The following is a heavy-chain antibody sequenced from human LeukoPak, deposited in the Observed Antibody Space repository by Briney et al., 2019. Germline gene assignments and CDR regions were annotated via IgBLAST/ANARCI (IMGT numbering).Heavy chain of an antibody. CDR1: GGSISSYY. Sequence: PSETLSLTCTVSGGSISSYYWNWIRQPPGKGLEWVGYVYYTGSTNYNPSLKSRVTISVATSKSQFSLKLSSVTAADTAVYYCARARGPSYYYYGMDVWGQGTTVTVSS. CDR3: ARARGPSYYYYGMDV. J-gene: IGHJ6*02. V-gene: IGHV4-59*01. D-gene: IGHD3-10*01. CDR2: VYYTGST.